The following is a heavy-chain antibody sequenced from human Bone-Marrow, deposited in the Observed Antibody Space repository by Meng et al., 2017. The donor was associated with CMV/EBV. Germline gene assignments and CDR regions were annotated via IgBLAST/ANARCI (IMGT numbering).Heavy chain of an antibody. V-gene: IGHV1-69*05. CDR3: ASPEVVVPAAIPDAFDI. J-gene: IGHJ3*02. CDR2: IIPIFGTA. CDR1: GGTFSSYA. D-gene: IGHD2-2*01. Sequence: SVKVSCKASGGTFSSYAISWVRQAPGQGLEWMGGIIPIFGTANYAQKFQGRVTITTDESTSTAYTELSSLRSEDTAVYYCASPEVVVPAAIPDAFDIWGQGTMVTVSS.